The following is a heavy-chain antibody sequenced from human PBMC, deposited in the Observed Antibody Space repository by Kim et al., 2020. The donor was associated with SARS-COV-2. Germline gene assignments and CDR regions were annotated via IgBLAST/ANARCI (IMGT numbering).Heavy chain of an antibody. CDR2: IKQDGSEK. V-gene: IGHV3-7*01. CDR1: GFTFSSYW. J-gene: IGHJ6*02. D-gene: IGHD3-9*01. Sequence: GGSLRLSCAASGFTFSSYWMSWVRQAPGKGLEWVANIKQDGSEKYYVDSVKGRFTISRDNAKNSLYLQMNSLRAEDTAVYYCARDSYFDWPPQGFGMDVWGQGTTVTVSS. CDR3: ARDSYFDWPPQGFGMDV.